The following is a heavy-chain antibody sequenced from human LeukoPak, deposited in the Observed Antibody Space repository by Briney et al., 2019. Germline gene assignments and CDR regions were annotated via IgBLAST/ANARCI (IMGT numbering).Heavy chain of an antibody. V-gene: IGHV4-34*01. Sequence: KASETLSLTCAVYGVSFSGYYWSWIRQPPGKGLEWIGEINHSGSTNYNPSLKSRVTISVDTSKNQFSLKLSSVTAADTAVYYCARSYGDYDGGLFDYWGQGTLVTVSS. CDR2: INHSGST. CDR1: GVSFSGYY. CDR3: ARSYGDYDGGLFDY. J-gene: IGHJ4*02. D-gene: IGHD4-17*01.